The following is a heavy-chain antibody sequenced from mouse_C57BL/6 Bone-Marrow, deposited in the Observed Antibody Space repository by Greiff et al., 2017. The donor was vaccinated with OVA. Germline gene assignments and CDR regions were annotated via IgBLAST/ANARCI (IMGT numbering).Heavy chain of an antibody. D-gene: IGHD2-1*01. CDR2: INPSSGYT. V-gene: IGHV1-4*01. Sequence: QVQLKESGAELARPGASVKMSCKASGYTFTSYTMHWVKQRPGQGLEWIGYINPSSGYTKYNQKFKDKATLTADKSSSTAYMQLSSLTSEDSAVYYCAREDGNWFAYGGQGTRVTVSA. J-gene: IGHJ3*01. CDR1: GYTFTSYT. CDR3: AREDGNWFAY.